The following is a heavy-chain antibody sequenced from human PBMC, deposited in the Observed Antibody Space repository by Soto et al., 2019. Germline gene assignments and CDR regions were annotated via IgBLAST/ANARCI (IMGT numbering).Heavy chain of an antibody. D-gene: IGHD1-26*01. CDR1: GGSFSGYI. CDR3: TKGLFSGSSYSGSWYYFDS. CDR2: INHSGSS. J-gene: IGHJ4*02. V-gene: IGHV4-34*01. Sequence: SETLSLTCAVSGGSFSGYIWTWIRQTPGKGLQWIGQINHSGSSIYNPSLKNRVTISTMSNNKFSLELSSVTAADTAVYYCTKGLFSGSSYSGSWYYFDSWGQGTMVTVSS.